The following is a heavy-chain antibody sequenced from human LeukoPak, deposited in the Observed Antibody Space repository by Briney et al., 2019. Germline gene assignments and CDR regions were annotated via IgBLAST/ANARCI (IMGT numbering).Heavy chain of an antibody. CDR2: IYYSGST. CDR1: GGSISSSSYY. CDR3: ARRSGSYLGAYDI. V-gene: IGHV4-39*07. D-gene: IGHD1-26*01. Sequence: SETLSLTCTVSGGSISSSSYYWGWIRQPPGKGLEWIGSIYYSGSTYYNPSLKSRVTISVDTSKNQFSLKLSSVTAADTAVYYCARRSGSYLGAYDIWGQGTRVTVSS. J-gene: IGHJ3*02.